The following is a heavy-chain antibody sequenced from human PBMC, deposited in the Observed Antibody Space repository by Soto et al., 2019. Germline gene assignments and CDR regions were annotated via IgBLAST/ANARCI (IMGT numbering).Heavy chain of an antibody. V-gene: IGHV4-30-4*01. CDR1: GGSISSGDDF. Sequence: QVQLQESGPGLVKPSQTLSLTCTVSGGSISSGDDFWTWIRQPPGKGLEWIGYIYYSGSTYYNPSLKSRLTMSLDTSKNPFSLKLSSVTAADTAVYYCARDRAKWKDYYYYGMDVWGQGTTVTVS. CDR2: IYYSGST. CDR3: ARDRAKWKDYYYYGMDV. D-gene: IGHD1-20*01. J-gene: IGHJ6*02.